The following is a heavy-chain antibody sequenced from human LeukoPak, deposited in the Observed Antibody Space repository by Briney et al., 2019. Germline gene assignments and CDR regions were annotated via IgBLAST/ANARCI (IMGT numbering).Heavy chain of an antibody. V-gene: IGHV4-34*01. CDR1: GGSFSDYY. Sequence: PSETLSLTCAVYGGSFSDYYWSWIRQPPGKGLEWIGEINHGGSTNYNPSLKSRASMSVDTSKNQFSLKLSSMTAADTAVYYCARGDYEFDYWGQGTPVTVSS. CDR2: INHGGST. CDR3: ARGDYEFDY. J-gene: IGHJ4*02. D-gene: IGHD3-22*01.